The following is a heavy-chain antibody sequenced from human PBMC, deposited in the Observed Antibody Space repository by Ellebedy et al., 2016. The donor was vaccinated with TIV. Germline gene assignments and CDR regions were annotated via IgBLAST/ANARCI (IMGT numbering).Heavy chain of an antibody. D-gene: IGHD3-10*01. CDR1: GFNFRRYW. Sequence: PGGSLRLSCEVSGFNFRRYWMSWVRQPPGKGLEWVATVQQDGSEEDYVDSVEGRFTISRDNAKNLLHLQMDSLRGEDTAVYYCARGSAYNSYYGSGSFLDSWGLGTQVTVSS. V-gene: IGHV3-7*03. CDR2: VQQDGSEE. CDR3: ARGSAYNSYYGSGSFLDS. J-gene: IGHJ4*02.